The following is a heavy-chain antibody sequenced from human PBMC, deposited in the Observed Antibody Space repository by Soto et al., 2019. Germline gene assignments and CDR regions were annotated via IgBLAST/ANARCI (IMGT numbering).Heavy chain of an antibody. CDR2: ISSSSSYI. J-gene: IGHJ4*02. CDR3: ARDELWFGELLYFDD. CDR1: GFIVSSDR. Sequence: PXGSLRRYWAAAGFIVSSDRVDWIRQAPGKGLEWVSSISSSSSYIYYADSVKGRFTISRDNAKNSLYLQMNRLRAEDTAVYYCARDELWFGELLYFDDWGQGTLVTVSS. V-gene: IGHV3-21*01. D-gene: IGHD3-10*01.